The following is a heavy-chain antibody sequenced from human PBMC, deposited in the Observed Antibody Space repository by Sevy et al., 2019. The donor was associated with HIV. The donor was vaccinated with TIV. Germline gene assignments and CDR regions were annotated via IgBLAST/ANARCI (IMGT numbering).Heavy chain of an antibody. Sequence: GSLRLSCAASGFTFTNAWMNWVRQVPGKGLEWVGRIKSETYSGTTDYAAPVKGRFTISRDDLDNTLYLQMNSLKTEDAAVDYSATDIGLQWELLGARGFDAWGQGTLVTVSS. CDR1: GFTFTNAW. CDR3: ATDIGLQWELLGARGFDA. D-gene: IGHD3-3*01. V-gene: IGHV3-15*07. CDR2: IKSETYSGTT. J-gene: IGHJ4*02.